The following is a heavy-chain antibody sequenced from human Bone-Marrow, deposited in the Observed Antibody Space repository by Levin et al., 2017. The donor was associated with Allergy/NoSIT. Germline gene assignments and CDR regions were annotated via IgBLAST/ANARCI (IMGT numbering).Heavy chain of an antibody. V-gene: IGHV3-30*03. CDR1: GLTFSSYA. CDR3: ATRNYYDSSGYYLYYFDY. Sequence: SCAASGLTFSSYAMHWVRQAPGKGPEWVAVISNDGSNKYYADSVKGRFTISRDNSKNTLYLQMNSLRAEDTALYYCATRNYYDSSGYYLYYFDYWGQGTLVTVSS. D-gene: IGHD3-22*01. J-gene: IGHJ4*02. CDR2: ISNDGSNK.